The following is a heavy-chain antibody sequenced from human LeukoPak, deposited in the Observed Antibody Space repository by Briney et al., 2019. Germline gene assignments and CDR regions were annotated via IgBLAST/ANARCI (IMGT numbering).Heavy chain of an antibody. CDR3: ASSFITMVRGVIILNWFDP. CDR1: GDSLSSNSAA. Sequence: SQTLSLTCALSGDSLSSNSAAWNWIRQSPPRGLEWLGRTYYRSKWYNDYAVSVKSRITNNPDTSKNQFSLQLNSVTPEDTAVYYCASSFITMVRGVIILNWFDPWGQGTLVTVSS. CDR2: TYYRSKWYN. D-gene: IGHD3-10*01. V-gene: IGHV6-1*01. J-gene: IGHJ5*02.